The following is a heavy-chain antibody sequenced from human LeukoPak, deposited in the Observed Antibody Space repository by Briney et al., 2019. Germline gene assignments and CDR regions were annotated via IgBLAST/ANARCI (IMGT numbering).Heavy chain of an antibody. D-gene: IGHD3-22*01. V-gene: IGHV3-66*02. CDR2: IYSGGST. CDR1: GFTGSSNY. Sequence: GGSLRLSCAASGFTGSSNYMSWVRQAPGKGLEWVSVIYSGGSTYYADSVKGRFTISRDNSKNTLYLQMNSLRAEDTAVYYCARDRQHYYDSSGYYTGVYFDYWGQGALVTVSS. J-gene: IGHJ4*02. CDR3: ARDRQHYYDSSGYYTGVYFDY.